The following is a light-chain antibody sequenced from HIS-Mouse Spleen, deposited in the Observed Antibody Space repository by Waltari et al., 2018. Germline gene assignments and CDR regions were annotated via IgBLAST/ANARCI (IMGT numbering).Light chain of an antibody. CDR3: SSYTSSSTV. CDR1: RRDVGRYNR. V-gene: IGLV2-18*02. J-gene: IGLJ1*01. Sequence: QSALTQPPSVSASPGQSVTISCTGTRRDVGRYNRFSWYQQPPGTAPKLMIYEVSNRPSGVPDRFSGSKSGNTASLTISGLQAEDEADYYCSSYTSSSTVFGTGTKVTVL. CDR2: EVS.